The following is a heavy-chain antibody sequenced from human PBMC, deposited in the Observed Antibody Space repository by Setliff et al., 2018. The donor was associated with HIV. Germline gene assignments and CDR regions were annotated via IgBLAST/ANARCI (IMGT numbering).Heavy chain of an antibody. J-gene: IGHJ6*03. CDR2: IYYSGST. V-gene: IGHV4-59*11. D-gene: IGHD3-10*01. Sequence: LSLTCTVSGGSISRHYWSWIRQPPGKGLEWIGYIYYSGSTNYNPSLKSRVTISVDTAKNQFSLKLSSVTAADTAVYYCARDGPLEGSYRYYYYYMDVWGKGTTVTVSS. CDR1: GGSISRHY. CDR3: ARDGPLEGSYRYYYYYMDV.